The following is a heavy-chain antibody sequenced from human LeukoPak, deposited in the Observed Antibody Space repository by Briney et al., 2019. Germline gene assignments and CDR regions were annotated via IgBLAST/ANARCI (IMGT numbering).Heavy chain of an antibody. Sequence: GRSLRLSCAASGFTFSSYGMHWVRQAPGKGLEWVAVIWYDGSNKYYADSVKGRFTISRDNSKNTLYLQMNSLRAVDTAVYYCAKEAYNYYDSSGYLFGYWGQGTLVTVSS. CDR1: GFTFSSYG. D-gene: IGHD3-22*01. V-gene: IGHV3-33*06. J-gene: IGHJ4*02. CDR3: AKEAYNYYDSSGYLFGY. CDR2: IWYDGSNK.